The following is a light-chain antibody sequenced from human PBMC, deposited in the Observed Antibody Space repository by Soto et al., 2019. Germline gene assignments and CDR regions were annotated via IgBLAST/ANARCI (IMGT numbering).Light chain of an antibody. J-gene: IGLJ7*01. CDR3: SSFTNSNTYV. CDR1: SSDVGAHNF. CDR2: DVS. V-gene: IGLV2-14*01. Sequence: QSVLTQPASVSGSPGQSITISCTGTSSDVGAHNFVSWYQQHPDKAPTLMIYDVSTRPSGVSNRFSGSKSGNTASLTISGLQAEDEADYYCSSFTNSNTYVFGGGTKVTVL.